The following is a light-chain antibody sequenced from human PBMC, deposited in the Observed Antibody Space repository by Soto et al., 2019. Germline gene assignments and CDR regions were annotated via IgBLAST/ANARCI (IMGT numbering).Light chain of an antibody. V-gene: IGKV1-39*01. CDR1: QNFGSY. Sequence: DIQMTQYPSSLSASVGDRVTITCRASQNFGSYLNWYQQKPGKAPKLLIYSAINLQSGVPSRFSGDGSGTDFTLTISSLQPEDFVTYYCQQSYSAPKTFGQGTKVDIK. J-gene: IGKJ1*01. CDR2: SAI. CDR3: QQSYSAPKT.